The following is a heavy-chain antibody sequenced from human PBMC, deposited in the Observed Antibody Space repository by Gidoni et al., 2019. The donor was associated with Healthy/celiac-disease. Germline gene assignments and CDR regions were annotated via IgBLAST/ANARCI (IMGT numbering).Heavy chain of an antibody. CDR1: GYTFTSYA. D-gene: IGHD3-3*01. Sequence: QVQLVQSGAEVKKPGASVKVSCKASGYTFTSYALNWVRQATGQGLEWMGWMNPNSGNTGYAQKFQGRVTMTRNTSISTAYMELSSLRSEDTAVYYCARGAYYDFWSGYYTQIYYYYGMDVWGQGTTVTVSS. J-gene: IGHJ6*02. CDR3: ARGAYYDFWSGYYTQIYYYYGMDV. V-gene: IGHV1-8*01. CDR2: MNPNSGNT.